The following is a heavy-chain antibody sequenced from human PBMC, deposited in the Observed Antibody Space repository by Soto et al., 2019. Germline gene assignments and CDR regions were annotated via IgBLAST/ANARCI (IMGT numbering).Heavy chain of an antibody. D-gene: IGHD3-16*01. Sequence: QLQLQESGPGLVKPSETLSLTCTVSGDSISGSYFWAWIRQPPGKGLESIGNIYYRGKTNYNPSLSSRVTLSVDTPRNQFSLQLTSVTAADTAVYFCARHRNVLFGDDAFDFWGQGTMVVVSS. V-gene: IGHV4-39*01. CDR2: IYYRGKT. J-gene: IGHJ3*01. CDR3: ARHRNVLFGDDAFDF. CDR1: GDSISGSYF.